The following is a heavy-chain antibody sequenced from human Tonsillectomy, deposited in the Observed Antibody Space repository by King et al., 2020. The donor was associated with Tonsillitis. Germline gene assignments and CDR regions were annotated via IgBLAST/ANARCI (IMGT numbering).Heavy chain of an antibody. Sequence: VQLVESGGGLVQPGGSLRLSCAASGFTFSSYWMHWVRQAPGKGLVWVSRINSDGNSTTYADSVKGRFTISRDNAKNTLYLQMNRLRAEDTAVYYCARSSPFGYYDSSCYTYWGQGTLVSVS. CDR3: ARSSPFGYYDSSCYTY. CDR2: INSDGNST. J-gene: IGHJ4*02. CDR1: GFTFSSYW. D-gene: IGHD3-22*01. V-gene: IGHV3-74*01.